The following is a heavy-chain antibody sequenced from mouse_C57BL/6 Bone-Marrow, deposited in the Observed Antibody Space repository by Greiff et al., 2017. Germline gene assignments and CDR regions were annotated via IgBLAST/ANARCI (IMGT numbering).Heavy chain of an antibody. CDR2: IDPSDSYT. CDR3: ARGRIYDYFYAMDY. J-gene: IGHJ4*01. D-gene: IGHD2-4*01. CDR1: GYTFTSYW. Sequence: QVQLKQPGAELVRPGTSVKLSCKASGYTFTSYWMHWVKQRPGQGLEWIGVIDPSDSYTNYNQKFKGKATLTVDTSSSTAYMQLSSLTSEDSAVYYCARGRIYDYFYAMDYWGQGTSVTVSS. V-gene: IGHV1-59*01.